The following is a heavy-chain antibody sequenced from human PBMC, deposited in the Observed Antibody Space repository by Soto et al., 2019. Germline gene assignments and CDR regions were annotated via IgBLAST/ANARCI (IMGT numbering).Heavy chain of an antibody. CDR1: GYTFSDHD. Sequence: QVQLVQSGAEVKKPGASVKVSCKASGYTFSDHDINWVRQGSGQGPEWLGWMNPNSGDTGYAQNLQGRVTMTRDTSKRTAYMELSSLRSEDTAVYYCARVGGNWNDDYFDYWGQGTLVTVSS. CDR2: MNPNSGDT. D-gene: IGHD1-1*01. CDR3: ARVGGNWNDDYFDY. V-gene: IGHV1-8*01. J-gene: IGHJ4*02.